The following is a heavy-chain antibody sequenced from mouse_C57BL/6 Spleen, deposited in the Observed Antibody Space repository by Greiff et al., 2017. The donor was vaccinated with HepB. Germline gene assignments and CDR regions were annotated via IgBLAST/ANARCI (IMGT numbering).Heavy chain of an antibody. V-gene: IGHV1-15*01. J-gene: IGHJ3*01. D-gene: IGHD2-5*01. Sequence: VQLQQSGAELVRPGASVTLSCKASGYTFTDYEMHWVKQTPVHGLEWIGAIDPETGGTAYNQKFKGKAILTADKSSSTAYMELRSLTSEDSSVYYCTRDYSNCWRFAYWGQGTLVTVSA. CDR1: GYTFTDYE. CDR3: TRDYSNCWRFAY. CDR2: IDPETGGT.